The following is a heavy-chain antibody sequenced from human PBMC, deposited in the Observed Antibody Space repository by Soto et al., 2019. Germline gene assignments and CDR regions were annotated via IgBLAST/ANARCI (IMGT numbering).Heavy chain of an antibody. V-gene: IGHV3-21*01. D-gene: IGHD6-6*01. CDR1: GFTFSSYS. Sequence: EVQLVESGGGLVKPGGSLRLSCAASGFTFSSYSMNWVRQAPGKGLEWVSSISSSSSYIYYADSVKGRFTISRDNAKNSLYLQMNSLRAVDTAVYYCARGYFSIAPRYYGMDVWGQGTTVTVSS. CDR3: ARGYFSIAPRYYGMDV. J-gene: IGHJ6*02. CDR2: ISSSSSYI.